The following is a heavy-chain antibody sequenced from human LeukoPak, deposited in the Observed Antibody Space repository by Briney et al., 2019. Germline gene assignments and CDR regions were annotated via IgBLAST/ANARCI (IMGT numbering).Heavy chain of an antibody. CDR3: ARDHYHKIHSVMVTAPDY. D-gene: IGHD2-21*02. Sequence: ASVKVSCKASGYTFTSYGISWVRQAPGQGLEWMGIINPSGGSTSYAQKFQGRVTMTRDMSTSTVYMELSSLRSEDTAVYYCARDHYHKIHSVMVTAPDYWGQGTLVIVSS. CDR2: INPSGGST. CDR1: GYTFTSYG. V-gene: IGHV1-46*01. J-gene: IGHJ4*02.